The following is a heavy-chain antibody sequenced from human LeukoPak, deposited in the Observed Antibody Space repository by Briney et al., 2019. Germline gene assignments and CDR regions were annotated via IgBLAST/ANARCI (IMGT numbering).Heavy chain of an antibody. CDR3: ASGYYDYVWGSYRYNWFDP. V-gene: IGHV1-18*01. J-gene: IGHJ5*02. CDR1: GYTFTSNG. CDR2: ISAYNGNT. D-gene: IGHD3-16*02. Sequence: GASVKVSCKASGYTFTSNGISWVRQAPGQGLEWMGWISAYNGNTNYEQKLQGRVTMTTDTSTSTAYMELSSLRSEDTAVYYCASGYYDYVWGSYRYNWFDPWGQGTLVTVSS.